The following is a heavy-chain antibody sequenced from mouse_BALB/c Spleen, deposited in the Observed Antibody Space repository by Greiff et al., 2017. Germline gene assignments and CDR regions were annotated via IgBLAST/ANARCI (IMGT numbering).Heavy chain of an antibody. J-gene: IGHJ2*01. CDR3: NAWGGNYFPFDY. D-gene: IGHD2-1*01. Sequence: VTLKVSGAELVRPGASVKLSCTASGFNTKDYYMHWVKQRPEQGLEWIGWIDPENGDTEYAPKFQGKATMTADTSSNTAYLQLSSLTSEDTAVYYCNAWGGNYFPFDYWGQGTTLTVSS. CDR1: GFNTKDYY. CDR2: IDPENGDT. V-gene: IGHV14-4*02.